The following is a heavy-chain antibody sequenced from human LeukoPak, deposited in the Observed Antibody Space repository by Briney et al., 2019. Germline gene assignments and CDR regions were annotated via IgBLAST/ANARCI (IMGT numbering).Heavy chain of an antibody. D-gene: IGHD3-10*01. CDR3: TSTIYGSGKAGY. CDR2: IRSNSNSYAT. Sequence: GGSLRLSCAASGFTFSGSAIHWVRQASGKGLEGVGRIRSNSNSYATEYAASVEGRFTISRDDSKNTAYLQMNSLRTEDTAMYYCTSTIYGSGKAGYWGQGTLVTVSS. V-gene: IGHV3-73*01. CDR1: GFTFSGSA. J-gene: IGHJ4*02.